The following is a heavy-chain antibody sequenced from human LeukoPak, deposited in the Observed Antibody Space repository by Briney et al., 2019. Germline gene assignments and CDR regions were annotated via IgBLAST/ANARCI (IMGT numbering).Heavy chain of an antibody. V-gene: IGHV4-34*01. CDR3: ARGRYGPRLGN. Sequence: PSETLSLTCAVYGASFSDSYWSWIRQSPEKGLEWIGEINKSGSTSYNPSLNSRVIMSVDRSKNQFSLRLTSVTAADTAVYYCARGRYGPRLGNWGQGTLVTVSS. J-gene: IGHJ4*02. CDR2: INKSGST. CDR1: GASFSDSY. D-gene: IGHD3-16*01.